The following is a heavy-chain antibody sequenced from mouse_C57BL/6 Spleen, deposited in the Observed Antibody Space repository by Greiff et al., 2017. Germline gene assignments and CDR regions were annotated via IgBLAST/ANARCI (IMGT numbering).Heavy chain of an antibody. Sequence: VQLKESGAELVRPGASVKLSCTASGFNIKDDYMHWVKQRPEQGLEWIGWIDPENGDTEYASKFQGKATITADTSSTTAYLQLSSLTSEDTAVYYCTPLRGKSWYYFDYWGQGTTLTVSS. J-gene: IGHJ2*01. CDR1: GFNIKDDY. D-gene: IGHD1-1*01. CDR3: TPLRGKSWYYFDY. CDR2: IDPENGDT. V-gene: IGHV14-4*01.